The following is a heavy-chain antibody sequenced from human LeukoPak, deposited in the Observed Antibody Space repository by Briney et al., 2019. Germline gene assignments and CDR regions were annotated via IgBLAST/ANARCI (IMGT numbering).Heavy chain of an antibody. Sequence: GGSLRLSCAASAFTFSSYAMNWVRQAPGKGLEWVSAISGSGGSTYSADSVKGRFTISRDNSKNTLYLQMNSLRVEDTAVYFCAKCLLLRSDDYAPFDYWGQGTLVTVSS. J-gene: IGHJ4*02. V-gene: IGHV3-23*01. CDR2: ISGSGGST. CDR3: AKCLLLRSDDYAPFDY. D-gene: IGHD4-17*01. CDR1: AFTFSSYA.